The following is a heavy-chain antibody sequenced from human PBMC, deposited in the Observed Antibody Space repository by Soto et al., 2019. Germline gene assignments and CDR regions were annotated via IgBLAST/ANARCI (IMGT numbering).Heavy chain of an antibody. J-gene: IGHJ6*02. CDR3: AREILSSYGLDV. D-gene: IGHD3-16*02. V-gene: IGHV3-23*01. CDR2: ISNSGGNI. Sequence: EVQLLESGGDLIQPGGSLRLSCAASGFTFSSYALTWVRQTPGKRLEWVSVISNSGGNIHYADSVKGRFTISRDNSKNTLYLQMNGLRAEDTAVYYCAREILSSYGLDVWGRGTTVTVSS. CDR1: GFTFSSYA.